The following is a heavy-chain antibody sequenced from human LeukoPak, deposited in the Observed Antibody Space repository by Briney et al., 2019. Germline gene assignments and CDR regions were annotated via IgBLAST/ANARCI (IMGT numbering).Heavy chain of an antibody. CDR2: ISYDGTNK. J-gene: IGHJ4*02. CDR3: VRTDCSGGSCYPNFDY. D-gene: IGHD2-15*01. CDR1: GFTFSNYA. Sequence: PGGSLRLSCAASGFTFSNYAMHWVRQAPGKGLEWVAVISYDGTNKYYADSVKGRFTISRDNSKNTLYLQVNSLRAEDTAVFYCVRTDCSGGSCYPNFDYWGQGTLVTVSS. V-gene: IGHV3-30*01.